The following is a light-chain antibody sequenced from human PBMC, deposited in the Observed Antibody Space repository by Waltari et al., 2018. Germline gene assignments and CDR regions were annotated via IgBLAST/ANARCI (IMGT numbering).Light chain of an antibody. V-gene: IGLV2-14*03. J-gene: IGLJ1*01. CDR1: SNDVGGYGY. CDR2: EVS. CDR3: SSHTSTVPHV. Sequence: QSALTQPASVSGSPGQSITISCTGTSNDVGGYGYVSWYQQYPGRAPKLIIYEVSYRPSGISTRFAVSKAGNTASLTISGLQADDEADYYCSSHTSTVPHVFGTGTRVTV.